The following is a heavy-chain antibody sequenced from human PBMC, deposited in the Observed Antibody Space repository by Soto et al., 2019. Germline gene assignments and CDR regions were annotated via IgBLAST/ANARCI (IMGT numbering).Heavy chain of an antibody. Sequence: QVQLVQSGAEVKKPGSSVKVSCKASGGTFSSYTISWVRQAHGQGLEWMGRIIPILGIANYAQKFQGRVTITADKSTSTAYMELSSMRSEDTAVYYCARGCGYDTVCDYWGQGTLVTVSS. V-gene: IGHV1-69*02. CDR3: ARGCGYDTVCDY. CDR2: IIPILGIA. J-gene: IGHJ4*02. D-gene: IGHD5-12*01. CDR1: GGTFSSYT.